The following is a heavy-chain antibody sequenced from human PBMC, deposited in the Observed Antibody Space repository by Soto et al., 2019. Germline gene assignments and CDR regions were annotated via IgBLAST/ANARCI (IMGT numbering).Heavy chain of an antibody. CDR3: ARGLYYYDSSGYYFDY. Sequence: SETLSLTCTVSGYSISSGYYWGWIRQPPGKGLEWIGSIYHSGSTYYNPSLKSRVTISVDTSKNQFSLKLSSVTAADTAVYYCARGLYYYDSSGYYFDYWGQGTLVTVSS. J-gene: IGHJ4*02. V-gene: IGHV4-38-2*02. CDR2: IYHSGST. D-gene: IGHD3-22*01. CDR1: GYSISSGYY.